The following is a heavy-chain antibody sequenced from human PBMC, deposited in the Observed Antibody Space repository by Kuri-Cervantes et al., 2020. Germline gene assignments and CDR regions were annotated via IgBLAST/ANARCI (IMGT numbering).Heavy chain of an antibody. CDR2: IKQDGSEK. Sequence: GESLKISCAASGFTFSDYYMSWVRQAPGKGLEWVANIKQDGSEKYYVDSVKGRFTISRDNAKNSLYLQMNSLRAEDTAVYYCARDLPDYYDSSGYLDYWGEGTLVTDSS. CDR3: ARDLPDYYDSSGYLDY. CDR1: GFTFSDYY. V-gene: IGHV3-7*01. D-gene: IGHD3-22*01. J-gene: IGHJ4*02.